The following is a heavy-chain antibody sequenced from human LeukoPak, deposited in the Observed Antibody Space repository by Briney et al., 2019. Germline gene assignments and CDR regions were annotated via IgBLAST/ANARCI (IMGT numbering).Heavy chain of an antibody. CDR3: ARQRSTVSRPYYYYYMDV. CDR2: IHDSGIT. CDR1: GGSISDSY. V-gene: IGHV4-59*08. Sequence: PSETLSLTCSVSGGSISDSYWSWIRQPPGKGLEWIGKIHDSGITNYNPSLKSRVTFSVDTSKNQFSLKLSSVTAADTAVYYCARQRSTVSRPYYYYYMDVRGKGTTVTVSS. D-gene: IGHD4-11*01. J-gene: IGHJ6*03.